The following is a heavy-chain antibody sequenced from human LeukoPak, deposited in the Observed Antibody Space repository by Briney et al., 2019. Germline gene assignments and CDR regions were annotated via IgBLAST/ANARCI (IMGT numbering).Heavy chain of an antibody. V-gene: IGHV3-7*01. Sequence: QAGGSLRLSCAPSGFPLIKYWKSWVRQAPGKGLEWVANIKEDGSIEDYADSVKGRFTVSRDNDKNSLYLQMNSLRVEDTAVYYCVSQQLAPPWGQGTLVTVSS. J-gene: IGHJ5*02. CDR2: IKEDGSIE. CDR3: VSQQLAPP. CDR1: GFPLIKYW. D-gene: IGHD5-24*01.